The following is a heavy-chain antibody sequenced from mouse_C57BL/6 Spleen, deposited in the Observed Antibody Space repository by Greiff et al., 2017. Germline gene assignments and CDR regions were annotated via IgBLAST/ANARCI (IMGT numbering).Heavy chain of an antibody. CDR3: ARDGSSYSFDY. Sequence: QVQLQQSGPELVKPGASVKISCKASGYAFSSSWMNWVKQRPGKGLEWIGRIYPGDGDTNYNGKFKGKATLTADKSSSTAYMQLSSLTSEDSAVYFCARDGSSYSFDYWDQGTTLTVSS. CDR1: GYAFSSSW. CDR2: IYPGDGDT. V-gene: IGHV1-82*01. D-gene: IGHD1-1*01. J-gene: IGHJ2*01.